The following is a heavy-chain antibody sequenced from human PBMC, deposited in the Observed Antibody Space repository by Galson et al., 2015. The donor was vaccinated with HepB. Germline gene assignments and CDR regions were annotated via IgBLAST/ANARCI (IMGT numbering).Heavy chain of an antibody. CDR3: ARSGTAAGFLGL. D-gene: IGHD6-13*01. Sequence: VKVSCKASGYTFTNYNINWVRQAPGQGLQWMGWISAYNGNTNYAQKFQGRVTMTTDTSTSTAYMELRNLRSDDTAVYYCARSGTAAGFLGLWGQGTLVTVSS. CDR1: GYTFTNYN. J-gene: IGHJ4*02. CDR2: ISAYNGNT. V-gene: IGHV1-18*01.